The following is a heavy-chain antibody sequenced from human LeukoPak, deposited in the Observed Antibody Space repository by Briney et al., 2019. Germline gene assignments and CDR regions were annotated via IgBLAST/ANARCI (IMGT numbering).Heavy chain of an antibody. Sequence: PSETLSLTCTVSGYSISSGYYWGWIRQPPGKGLEWIGNINHSGNTFYNPSFKSRVTISVDTSKNQFSLKLSSVTAADTAVYYCAREGYDSSDYWGQGTLVTVSS. V-gene: IGHV4-38-2*02. D-gene: IGHD3-22*01. CDR1: GYSISSGYY. J-gene: IGHJ4*02. CDR3: AREGYDSSDY. CDR2: INHSGNT.